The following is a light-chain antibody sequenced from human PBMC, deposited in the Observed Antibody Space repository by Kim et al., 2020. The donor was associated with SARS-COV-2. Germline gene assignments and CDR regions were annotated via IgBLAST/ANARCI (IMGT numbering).Light chain of an antibody. J-gene: IGKJ4*01. Sequence: DIQMTQSPSSLSASVGDRITITCRASQDISNYLAWFQQRPGKAPKSLIYAASSLHSGVPLKFSGSGSGTDFTLTISSLQPEDFAIYYCQQYNSFPHTFGGGTKLEI. CDR2: AAS. V-gene: IGKV1-16*02. CDR3: QQYNSFPHT. CDR1: QDISNY.